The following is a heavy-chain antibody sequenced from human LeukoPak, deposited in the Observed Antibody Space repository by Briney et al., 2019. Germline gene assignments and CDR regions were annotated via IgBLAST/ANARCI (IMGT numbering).Heavy chain of an antibody. D-gene: IGHD3-10*01. CDR3: ARDYSSGSYPRIYFDY. J-gene: IGHJ4*02. CDR2: ISGSGDST. Sequence: GGSLRLSCAASGFTFSSYAMSWVRQAPGKGLEWVSAISGSGDSTNYADSVKGRFTISRDNSKSTLYVQMNSLRAEDTAVYYCARDYSSGSYPRIYFDYWGQGTLVTVSS. CDR1: GFTFSSYA. V-gene: IGHV3-23*01.